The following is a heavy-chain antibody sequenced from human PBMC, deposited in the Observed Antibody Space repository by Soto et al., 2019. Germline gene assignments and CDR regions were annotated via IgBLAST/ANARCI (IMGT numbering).Heavy chain of an antibody. CDR1: GVTLDDYA. CDR2: ISWNSGSI. CDR3: AKAITMIVVVNYFDY. J-gene: IGHJ4*02. D-gene: IGHD3-22*01. Sequence: GGALRHFCAASGVTLDDYAIPWGRQGPGKGLEWVSGISWNSGSICYADSVKGRFTISRDNAKNSLYLQMNSLRAEDTALYYCAKAITMIVVVNYFDYWGQGTLVTVSS. V-gene: IGHV3-9*01.